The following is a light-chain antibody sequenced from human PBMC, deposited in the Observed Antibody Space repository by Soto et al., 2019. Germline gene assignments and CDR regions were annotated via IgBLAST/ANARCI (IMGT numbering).Light chain of an antibody. V-gene: IGKV3-11*01. J-gene: IGKJ5*01. Sequence: EIVLTQSPATLSLSPGERAILSCRASQSVSTFLAWFQQKPGQPPRLLIYNASNRTTGIPARFSGSGSGTEFTLTISSLQSEDFAVYYCQQYNIWPITFGQGTRLEIK. CDR2: NAS. CDR1: QSVSTF. CDR3: QQYNIWPIT.